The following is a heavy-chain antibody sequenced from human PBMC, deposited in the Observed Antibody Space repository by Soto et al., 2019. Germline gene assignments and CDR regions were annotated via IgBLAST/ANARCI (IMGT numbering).Heavy chain of an antibody. V-gene: IGHV1-3*05. D-gene: IGHD2-21*02. CDR2: INAGNGNT. J-gene: IGHJ4*02. Sequence: QVQLVQSGAEEKKPGASVKVSCKASGYTFTSYAMHWVRQAPGQRLEWMGWINAGNGNTKYSQKFQGRVTITRDTSASTEYMELSCPGSEDTTLYYSARSIVVVAALDYWGQRTLVTVSS. CDR3: ARSIVVVAALDY. CDR1: GYTFTSYA.